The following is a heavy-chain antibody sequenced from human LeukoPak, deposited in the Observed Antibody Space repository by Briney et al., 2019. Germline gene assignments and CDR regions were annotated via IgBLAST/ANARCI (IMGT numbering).Heavy chain of an antibody. V-gene: IGHV3-21*01. CDR1: GFTFSTYS. J-gene: IGHJ4*02. Sequence: GGSLRLSCAASGFTFSTYSMNWVRQAPGKGLEWVSSSSSSGTYIYYADSVKGRFTISRDNAKNSLYLQMNSLRAEDTAVYYCAKDQGEYSSGWYPDDWGQGTLVTVSS. D-gene: IGHD6-19*01. CDR3: AKDQGEYSSGWYPDD. CDR2: SSSSGTYI.